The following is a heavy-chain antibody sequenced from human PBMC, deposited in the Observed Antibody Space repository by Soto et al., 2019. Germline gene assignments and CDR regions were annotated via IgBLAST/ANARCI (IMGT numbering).Heavy chain of an antibody. J-gene: IGHJ4*02. D-gene: IGHD6-6*01. V-gene: IGHV3-23*01. CDR1: GFSFSSYA. Sequence: EVQLLESGGGLVQPGGSLRLSCAASGFSFSSYAMSWVRQSPGRGLEWVSFISGSGGSTYYADSARGRFTISRDNSKNTLYLQMNSLRAEDTALYYCAKGRGSSSSGTDYWGQGTLVTVSS. CDR3: AKGRGSSSSGTDY. CDR2: ISGSGGST.